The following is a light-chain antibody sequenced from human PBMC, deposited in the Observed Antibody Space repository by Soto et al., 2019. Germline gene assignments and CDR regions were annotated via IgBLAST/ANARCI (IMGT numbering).Light chain of an antibody. CDR1: QGISNY. J-gene: IGKJ3*01. Sequence: DIQMTQSPSSLSASVGDRVTITCRASQGISNYLAWYQQKPWKVPKLLIYAASTLQSGVPSRFSGSGSGTDFTLTISSLQPDDGATYYCQKYNSAPSTFGPVSKVDIK. V-gene: IGKV1-27*01. CDR2: AAS. CDR3: QKYNSAPST.